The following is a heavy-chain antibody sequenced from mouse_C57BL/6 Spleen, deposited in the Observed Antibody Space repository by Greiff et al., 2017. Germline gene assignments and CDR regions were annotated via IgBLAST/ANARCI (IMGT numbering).Heavy chain of an antibody. CDR3: ARNLAKLTGTLYWYFDV. J-gene: IGHJ1*03. V-gene: IGHV2-2*01. CDR1: GFSLTSYG. CDR2: IWSGGST. Sequence: QVQLKESGPGLVQPSQSLSITCTVSGFSLTSYGVHWVRQSPGKGLEWLGVIWSGGSTDYNAAFISRLSISKDNSKSQVFVKMNSLQADDTAIYYCARNLAKLTGTLYWYFDVWGTGTTVTVSS. D-gene: IGHD4-1*01.